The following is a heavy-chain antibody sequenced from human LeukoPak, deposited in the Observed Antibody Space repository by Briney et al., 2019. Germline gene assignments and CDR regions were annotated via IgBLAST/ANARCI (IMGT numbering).Heavy chain of an antibody. J-gene: IGHJ4*02. V-gene: IGHV1-3*01. CDR1: GYTFTSYA. Sequence: GASVKVSRKASGYTFTSYAMHWVRQAPGQRLEWMGWINAGNGNTKYSQKFQGRVTITRDTSASTAYMELSSLRSEDTAVYYCARGAQDYVWGSYRQSFDYWGQGTLVTVSS. CDR3: ARGAQDYVWGSYRQSFDY. CDR2: INAGNGNT. D-gene: IGHD3-16*02.